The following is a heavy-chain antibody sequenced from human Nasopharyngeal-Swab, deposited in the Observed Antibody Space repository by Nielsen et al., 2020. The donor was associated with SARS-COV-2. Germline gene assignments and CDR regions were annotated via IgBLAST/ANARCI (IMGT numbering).Heavy chain of an antibody. Sequence: VRQAPGKGLEWVSSISSSSGYIYYADSVKGRFTISRDNAKNSLYLQMNSLRAEDTAVCYCARVAGLIAAAGDYWGQGTLVTVSS. V-gene: IGHV3-21*01. CDR2: ISSSSGYI. J-gene: IGHJ4*02. D-gene: IGHD6-13*01. CDR3: ARVAGLIAAAGDY.